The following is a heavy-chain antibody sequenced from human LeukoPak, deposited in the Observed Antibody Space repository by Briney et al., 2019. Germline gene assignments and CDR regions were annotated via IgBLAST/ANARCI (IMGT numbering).Heavy chain of an antibody. D-gene: IGHD3-16*02. CDR3: ARDVYAIWYDYVWGSYRPYYFDY. J-gene: IGHJ4*02. CDR1: GYTFTGYY. Sequence: ASVKVSCKASGYTFTGYYMHWVRQAPGQGLEWMGWINPNSGGTNYAQKFQGRVTMTRDTSISTAYMERSRPRSDDTAVYYCARDVYAIWYDYVWGSYRPYYFDYWGQGTLVTVSS. V-gene: IGHV1-2*02. CDR2: INPNSGGT.